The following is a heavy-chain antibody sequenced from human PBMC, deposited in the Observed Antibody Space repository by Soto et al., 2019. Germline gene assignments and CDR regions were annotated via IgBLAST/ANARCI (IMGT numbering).Heavy chain of an antibody. Sequence: RESLKISCKGSGYSFTSYWIAWVRQMPGKGLECMGIIYPGDSDTRYSPSFEGQVTISADKSINTAYLQWSSLKASDSAMYYCARPFDTSGWYDHWGQGTLVTVSS. V-gene: IGHV5-51*01. CDR3: ARPFDTSGWYDH. J-gene: IGHJ5*02. CDR1: GYSFTSYW. CDR2: IYPGDSDT. D-gene: IGHD6-19*01.